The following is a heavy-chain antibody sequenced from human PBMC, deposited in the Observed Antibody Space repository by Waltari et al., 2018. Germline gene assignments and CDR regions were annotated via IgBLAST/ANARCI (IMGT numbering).Heavy chain of an antibody. V-gene: IGHV1-2*06. CDR1: GYTFTGYY. Sequence: QVQLVQSGAEVKKPGASVKVSCKASGYTFTGYYMHWVRQAPGQGLEWMGRINPNSGGTNYAQKFQGRVTMTRDTSISTAYMELSRLRSDDTAVYYCARVGITGTKLTRFDPWGQGTLVTVSS. CDR3: ARVGITGTKLTRFDP. D-gene: IGHD1-20*01. CDR2: INPNSGGT. J-gene: IGHJ5*02.